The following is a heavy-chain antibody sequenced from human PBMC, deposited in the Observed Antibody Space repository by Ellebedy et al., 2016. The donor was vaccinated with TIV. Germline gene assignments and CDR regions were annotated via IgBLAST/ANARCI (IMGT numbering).Heavy chain of an antibody. Sequence: GESLKISCKGSGYSFTSYWIGWVRQMPGKGLEWMAIIHPPDSDTRYSSSFQGQVTISADKSISTAYLQWSSLKASDTAMYYCARPAITADGFDYWGQGTLVTVSS. V-gene: IGHV5-51*01. CDR2: IHPPDSDT. CDR1: GYSFTSYW. D-gene: IGHD6-13*01. CDR3: ARPAITADGFDY. J-gene: IGHJ4*02.